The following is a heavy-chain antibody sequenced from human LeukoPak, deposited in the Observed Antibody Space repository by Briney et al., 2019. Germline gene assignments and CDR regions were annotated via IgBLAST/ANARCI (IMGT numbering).Heavy chain of an antibody. Sequence: ASVKVSCKASGYTFTNYYIHWVRQAPGQGLEWMGWINPNSGGTNYAQKFQGRVTMTRDTSISTAYMEPSRLTSDDTAVYYCAKDAIVRDYSNSDYWGQGTLVTVSS. D-gene: IGHD4-11*01. CDR1: GYTFTNYY. CDR2: INPNSGGT. CDR3: AKDAIVRDYSNSDY. V-gene: IGHV1-2*02. J-gene: IGHJ4*02.